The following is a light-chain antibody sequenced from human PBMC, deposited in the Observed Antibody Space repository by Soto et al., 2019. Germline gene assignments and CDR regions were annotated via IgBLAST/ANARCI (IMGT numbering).Light chain of an antibody. V-gene: IGKV3-20*01. CDR2: GAS. CDR3: QQYGSSPPT. J-gene: IGKJ1*01. Sequence: EIVLTQSPGTLSLSPGERATLSCRASQSVTKSLAWYQQKPGQAPRLLIYGASSRATGIPDRFSGSGSGTDFTLTISRLEPEDFAVYYCQQYGSSPPTFGQGTKVDIK. CDR1: QSVTKS.